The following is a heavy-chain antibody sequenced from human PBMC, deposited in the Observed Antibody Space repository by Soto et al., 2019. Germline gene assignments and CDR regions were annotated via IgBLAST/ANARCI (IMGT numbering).Heavy chain of an antibody. CDR1: GFTFSSYW. Sequence: PRLSCAASGFTFSSYWMSWVRQAPGKGLEWVANIKQDGSEKYYVDSVKGRFTISRDNAKNSLYLQMNSLRAEDTAVYYCARAGVDRYCSGGSCYYYYYGMDVWGQGTTVTVS. CDR3: ARAGVDRYCSGGSCYYYYYGMDV. D-gene: IGHD2-15*01. J-gene: IGHJ6*02. V-gene: IGHV3-7*03. CDR2: IKQDGSEK.